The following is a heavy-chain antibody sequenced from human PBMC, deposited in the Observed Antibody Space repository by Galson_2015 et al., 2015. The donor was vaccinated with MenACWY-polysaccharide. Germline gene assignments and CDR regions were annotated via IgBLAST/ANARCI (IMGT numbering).Heavy chain of an antibody. Sequence: SLRLSCAASGLTFRGSGMHWVRQAPGKGLEWVAVIQYDGSQKQYIDSVKGRLTISRDNSKNTLYLEMNSLRAEDTALYYCAREGSRIVFHAFDVWGQGTMVTVSS. CDR1: GLTFRGSG. V-gene: IGHV3-33*01. D-gene: IGHD3-10*02. J-gene: IGHJ3*01. CDR2: IQYDGSQK. CDR3: AREGSRIVFHAFDV.